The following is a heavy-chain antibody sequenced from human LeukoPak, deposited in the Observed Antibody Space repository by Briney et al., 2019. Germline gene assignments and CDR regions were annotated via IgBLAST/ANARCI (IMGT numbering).Heavy chain of an antibody. D-gene: IGHD3-3*01. V-gene: IGHV3-48*03. CDR1: GFTFSSYE. CDR2: ISSSGSTI. CDR3: ARAQGFFAIDY. Sequence: GGSLRLSCAASGFTFSSYEMNWVRQAPGKGLEWVSYISSSGSTIYYADSVKGRFTISRDNAKNSLYLQMNSLRAEDTAVCYCARAQGFFAIDYWGQGTLVTVSS. J-gene: IGHJ4*02.